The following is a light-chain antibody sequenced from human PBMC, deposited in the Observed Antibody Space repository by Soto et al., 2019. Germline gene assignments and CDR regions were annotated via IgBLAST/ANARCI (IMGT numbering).Light chain of an antibody. CDR1: SSDVGGHNS. CDR2: DVS. CDR3: CSYAGSYTLL. J-gene: IGLJ2*01. Sequence: QSALTQPASVSGSPGQSITISCTGTSSDVGGHNSVAWYQHNPGKAPKLMIYDVSKRPSGVPDRFSGSKSGNTASLTISGLQAEDEADYYCCSYAGSYTLLFGGGTKVTVL. V-gene: IGLV2-11*01.